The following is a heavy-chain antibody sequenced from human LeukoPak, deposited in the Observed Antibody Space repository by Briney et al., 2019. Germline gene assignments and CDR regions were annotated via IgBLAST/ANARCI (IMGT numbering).Heavy chain of an antibody. CDR2: IKQDGSEK. CDR3: ARDSSSWLIYFDY. D-gene: IGHD6-13*01. V-gene: IGHV3-7*01. Sequence: GGSLRLSCAASGFTFSSYWMSWVRQAPGKGLEWVANIKQDGSEKYYVDSVKGRLTISRDNAKNSLYLQMNSLRAEDTAVYYCARDSSSWLIYFDYWGQGTLVTVSS. CDR1: GFTFSSYW. J-gene: IGHJ4*02.